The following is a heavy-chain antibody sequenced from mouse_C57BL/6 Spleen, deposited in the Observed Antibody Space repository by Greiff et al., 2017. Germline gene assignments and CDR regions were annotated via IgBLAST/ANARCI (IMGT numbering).Heavy chain of an antibody. Sequence: VQLQQPGAELVMPGASVKLSCKASGSTFTSYWMPWVKQRPGQGLEWIGEIDPSDSYTTYNQKLKGKSTLTVANSSSTAYMQLCSLTSEDAAVSYCAGGSYFDVWGTGTTVTVSS. CDR1: GSTFTSYW. V-gene: IGHV1-69*01. CDR3: AGGSYFDV. J-gene: IGHJ1*03. CDR2: IDPSDSYT.